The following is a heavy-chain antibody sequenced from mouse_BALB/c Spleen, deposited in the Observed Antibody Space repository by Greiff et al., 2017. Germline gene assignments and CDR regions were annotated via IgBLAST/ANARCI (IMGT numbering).Heavy chain of an antibody. J-gene: IGHJ1*01. CDR2: ISSGGSYT. D-gene: IGHD1-1*01. V-gene: IGHV5-9-3*01. CDR3: ARGTTVVEDWYFDV. CDR1: GFTFSSYA. Sequence: EVHLVESGGGLVKPGGSLKLSCAASGFTFSSYAMSWVRQTPEKRLEWVATISSGGSYTYYPDSVKGRFTISRDNAKNTLYLQMSSLRSEDTAMYYCARGTTVVEDWYFDVWGAGTTVTVSS.